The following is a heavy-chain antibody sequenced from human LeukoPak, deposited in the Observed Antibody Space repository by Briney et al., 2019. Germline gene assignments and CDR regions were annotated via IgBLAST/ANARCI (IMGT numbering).Heavy chain of an antibody. CDR2: ISSYSSTI. Sequence: QPGGSLRLSCAASGFTFSTYSMNWVRQAPGKGLEWVSYISSYSSTISYADSVKGRFTISRDNAKNSLYLQMNSLRDEDTAVYYCARVGYCSGDRCYDGVDYWGQGTLVTVSS. CDR3: ARVGYCSGDRCYDGVDY. CDR1: GFTFSTYS. D-gene: IGHD2-15*01. J-gene: IGHJ4*02. V-gene: IGHV3-48*02.